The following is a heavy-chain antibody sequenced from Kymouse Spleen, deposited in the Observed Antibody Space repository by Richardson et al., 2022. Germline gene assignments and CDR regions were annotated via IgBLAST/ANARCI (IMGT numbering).Heavy chain of an antibody. CDR3: ARGIEQLVRITISRSSRYYYYGMDV. CDR2: INWNGGST. D-gene: IGHD3-9*01,IGHD6-6*01. V-gene: IGHV3-20*d01. J-gene: IGHJ6*02. CDR1: GFTFDDYG. Sequence: EVQLVESGGGVVRPGGSLRLSCAASGFTFDDYGMSWVRQAPGKGLEWVSGINWNGGSTGYADSVKGRFTISRDNAKNSLYLQMNSLRAEDTALYYCARGIEQLVRITISRSSRYYYYGMDVWGQGTTVTVSS.